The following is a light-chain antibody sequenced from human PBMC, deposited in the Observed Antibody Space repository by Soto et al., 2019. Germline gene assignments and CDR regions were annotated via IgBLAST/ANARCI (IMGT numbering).Light chain of an antibody. CDR3: QVWDSSTVV. CDR2: RDT. CDR1: NIGSKN. V-gene: IGLV3-9*01. Sequence: SYELTQPLSVSVALGQTAMITCGGNNIGSKNVHWYQLNPGQAPVLVIYRDTNRPSGIPERFSGSNSGNTATLAISGAQVGDDADYYCQVWDSSTVVFGGGTQLTVL. J-gene: IGLJ3*02.